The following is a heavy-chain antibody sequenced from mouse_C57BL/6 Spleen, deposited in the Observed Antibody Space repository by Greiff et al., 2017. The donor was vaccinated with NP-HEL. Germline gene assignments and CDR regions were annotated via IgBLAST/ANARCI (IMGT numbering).Heavy chain of an antibody. J-gene: IGHJ4*01. Sequence: EVKLMESGGGLVKPGGSLKLSCAASGFTFSDYGMHWVRQAPEKGLEWVAYISSGSSTIYYADTVKGRFTISRDNAKNTLFLQMTSLRSEDTAMYYCAAYYSNYEGAMDYWGQGTSVTVSS. D-gene: IGHD2-5*01. CDR1: GFTFSDYG. CDR2: ISSGSSTI. CDR3: AAYYSNYEGAMDY. V-gene: IGHV5-17*01.